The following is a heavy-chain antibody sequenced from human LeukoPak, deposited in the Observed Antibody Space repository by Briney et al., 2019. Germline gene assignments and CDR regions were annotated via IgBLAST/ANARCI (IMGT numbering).Heavy chain of an antibody. Sequence: PSETLSLTCTVSGGSISSSSYYWGWIRQPPGKGLEWIGSIYYSGSTYYNPSLKSRVSLSLDTSNNQFSLKLSSVTAADTAVYYCARHPFQYPFDHWGQGTVVSVSS. CDR1: GGSISSSSYY. V-gene: IGHV4-39*07. J-gene: IGHJ5*02. D-gene: IGHD2/OR15-2a*01. CDR3: ARHPFQYPFDH. CDR2: IYYSGST.